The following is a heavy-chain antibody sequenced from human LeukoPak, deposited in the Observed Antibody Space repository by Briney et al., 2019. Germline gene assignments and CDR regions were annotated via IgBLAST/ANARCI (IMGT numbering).Heavy chain of an antibody. CDR1: GGSISSSNW. J-gene: IGHJ5*02. CDR2: IYHSGST. CDR3: ASLAVAGGNWFDP. V-gene: IGHV4-4*02. D-gene: IGHD6-19*01. Sequence: SETPSLTCAVSGGSISSSNWWSWVRQPPGKGLEWIGEIYHSGSTNYNPSLKSRVTISVDKSKNQFSLKLSSVTAADTAVYYCASLAVAGGNWFDPWGQGTLVTVSS.